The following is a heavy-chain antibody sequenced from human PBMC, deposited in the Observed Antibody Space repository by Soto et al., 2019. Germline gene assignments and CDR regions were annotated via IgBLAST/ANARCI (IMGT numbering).Heavy chain of an antibody. CDR3: ASGLITVAGTRNY. V-gene: IGHV3-74*01. J-gene: IGHJ4*02. CDR2: IYSGGST. Sequence: GGSLRLSCAASGFTFSTYWMHWVRQAPGKGLVWVSVIYSGGSTNYADSVKGRFTISRDNAKNTLYLQMNSLRADDTAVYYCASGLITVAGTRNYWGPGTLVTVSS. CDR1: GFTFSTYW. D-gene: IGHD6-19*01.